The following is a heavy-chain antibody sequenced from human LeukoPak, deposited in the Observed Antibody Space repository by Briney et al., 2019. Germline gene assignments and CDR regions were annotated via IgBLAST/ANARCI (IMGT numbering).Heavy chain of an antibody. CDR1: GFTFDDYG. CDR2: INWNGGST. CDR3: ARVMSASLWFGESHGMDV. V-gene: IGHV3-20*04. D-gene: IGHD3-10*01. J-gene: IGHJ6*02. Sequence: PGGSLRLSCAASGFTFDDYGMSWVRQAPGKGLEWVSGINWNGGSTGYADSVKGRFTISRDNAKNSLYPQMNSLRAEDTALYYCARVMSASLWFGESHGMDVWGQGTTVTVSS.